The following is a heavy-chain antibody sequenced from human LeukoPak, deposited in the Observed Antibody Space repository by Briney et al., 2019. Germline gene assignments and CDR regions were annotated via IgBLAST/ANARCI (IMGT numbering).Heavy chain of an antibody. J-gene: IGHJ4*02. CDR1: GFTFSSYS. Sequence: PGGSLRLSCAASGFTFSSYSMNWVRQAPGKGLEWVSSISSSSSYIYYADSVKGRFTISRDNAKNSLYLQMNSLRAEDTAVYYCARDPHIAARLDYWGQGTLVTVSS. V-gene: IGHV3-21*01. D-gene: IGHD6-6*01. CDR3: ARDPHIAARLDY. CDR2: ISSSSSYI.